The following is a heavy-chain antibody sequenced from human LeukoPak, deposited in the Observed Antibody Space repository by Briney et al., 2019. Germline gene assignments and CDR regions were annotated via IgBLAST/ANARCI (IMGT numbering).Heavy chain of an antibody. CDR1: GYTFTGYY. Sequence: ASVKVSCKASGYTFTGYYMHWVRQAPGQGLEWMGWINPNSGGTNYAQKFQGRVTMTRDTSISTAYMELSRLRADDTAVYYCARERTLTSCYDYWGQGTLVTVSS. CDR2: INPNSGGT. V-gene: IGHV1-2*02. J-gene: IGHJ4*02. D-gene: IGHD2-15*01. CDR3: ARERTLTSCYDY.